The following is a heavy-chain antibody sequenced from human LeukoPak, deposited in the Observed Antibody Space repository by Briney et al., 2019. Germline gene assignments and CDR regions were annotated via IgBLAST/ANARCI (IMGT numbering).Heavy chain of an antibody. CDR2: ISYDGSNK. CDR3: ARDDGGVAAPVYYFDY. Sequence: GRSLRLSCAASGFTFSSYAMHWVRQAPGKGLEWVAVISYDGSNKYYADSVKGRFTISRDNSKNTLYLQMNSLRAEDTAVYYCARDDGGVAAPVYYFDYWGQGTLVTVSS. J-gene: IGHJ4*02. CDR1: GFTFSSYA. V-gene: IGHV3-30-3*01. D-gene: IGHD2-15*01.